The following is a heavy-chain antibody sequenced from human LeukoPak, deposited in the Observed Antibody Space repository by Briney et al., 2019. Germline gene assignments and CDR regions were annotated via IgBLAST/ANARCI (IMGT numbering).Heavy chain of an antibody. J-gene: IGHJ6*02. D-gene: IGHD1-26*01. Sequence: PGGSLRLSCAASRFTFSSYEMNWVRQAPGKGLEWVSYISSSGSTIYYADSVKGRFTISRDNAKNSLYLQMNSLRAEDTAVYYCARDWDLYGMDVWGQGTTVTVSS. CDR3: ARDWDLYGMDV. CDR2: ISSSGSTI. CDR1: RFTFSSYE. V-gene: IGHV3-48*03.